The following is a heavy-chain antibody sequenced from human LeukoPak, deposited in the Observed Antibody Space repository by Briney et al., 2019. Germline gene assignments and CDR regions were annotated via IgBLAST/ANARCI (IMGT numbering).Heavy chain of an antibody. J-gene: IGHJ4*02. Sequence: ASVKVSCKAYGYTFTSYGISWVRQAPGQGLEWMGWISAYNGNTNYAQKLQGRVTMTTATSTTTAYMELRSLRSDDPAVYYCARDLPVGAPGYWGQGTLVTVSS. CDR1: GYTFTSYG. V-gene: IGHV1-18*01. CDR2: ISAYNGNT. CDR3: ARDLPVGAPGY. D-gene: IGHD1-26*01.